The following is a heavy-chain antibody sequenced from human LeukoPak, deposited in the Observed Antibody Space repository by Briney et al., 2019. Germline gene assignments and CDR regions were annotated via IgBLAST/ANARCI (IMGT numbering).Heavy chain of an antibody. CDR3: AKSDGYNLRTYDY. CDR2: ISGSGGST. CDR1: GFTFSTYG. J-gene: IGHJ4*02. D-gene: IGHD5-24*01. Sequence: PGGSLRLSCAASGFTFSTYGMSWVSQAPGKGLEWVSAISGSGGSTYYADSVKGRFTISRDNSNNTLYLQMNSLRAEDTAVYYCAKSDGYNLRTYDYWGQGTLVTVSS. V-gene: IGHV3-23*01.